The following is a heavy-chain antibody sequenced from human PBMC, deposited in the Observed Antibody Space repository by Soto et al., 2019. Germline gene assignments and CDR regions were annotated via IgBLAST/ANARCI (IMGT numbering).Heavy chain of an antibody. CDR3: ARDFGATYASPVLDY. J-gene: IGHJ4*02. CDR2: INAGNGNT. Sequence: QVQLVQSGAEEKKPGASVKVSCKASGYTFTSYAMHWVRQAPGQRLEWMGWINAGNGNTKYSQKFQGRVTITRDTSASTAYMELSSLRSEDTAVYYCARDFGATYASPVLDYWGQGTLVTVSS. CDR1: GYTFTSYA. V-gene: IGHV1-3*05. D-gene: IGHD3-16*01.